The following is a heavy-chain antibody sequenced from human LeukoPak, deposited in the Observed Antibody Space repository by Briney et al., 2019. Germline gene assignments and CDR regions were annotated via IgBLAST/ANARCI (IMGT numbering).Heavy chain of an antibody. D-gene: IGHD5-18*01. CDR2: ISGSGGST. CDR1: GFTFSSYG. CDR3: ARDRWGYSYGGD. V-gene: IGHV3-23*01. Sequence: GGSLRLSCAASGFTFSSYGMSWVRQAPGKGLEWVSAISGSGGSTYHADSVKGRFTISRDNAKNSLYLQMNSLRVEDTAVYYCARDRWGYSYGGDWGQGTLVAVSS. J-gene: IGHJ4*02.